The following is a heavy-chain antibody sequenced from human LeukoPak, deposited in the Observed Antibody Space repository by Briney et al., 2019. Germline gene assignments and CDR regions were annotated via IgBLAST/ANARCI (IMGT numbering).Heavy chain of an antibody. V-gene: IGHV3-9*01. J-gene: IGHJ6*03. Sequence: PGRSLRLSCAASGFTFDDYAMHWVRQAPGKGLEWVSGISWNSGSIGYADSVKGRFTISRDNAKNSLYLQMSSLRAEDTALYYCAKDMGSGLGYMDVWGKGTTVTVSS. CDR3: AKDMGSGLGYMDV. CDR1: GFTFDDYA. D-gene: IGHD2-15*01. CDR2: ISWNSGSI.